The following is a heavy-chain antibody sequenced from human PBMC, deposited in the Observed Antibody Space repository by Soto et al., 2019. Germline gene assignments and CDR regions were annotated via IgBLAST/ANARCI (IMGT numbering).Heavy chain of an antibody. V-gene: IGHV4-39*01. CDR2: IYYSGST. CDR1: GGSISSSSYY. CDR3: ARQRSSGSYYFDY. Sequence: SETLSLTCTVSGGSISSSSYYWGWIRQPPGKGLEWIGSIYYSGSTYYNPSLKSRVIISVDTSKNQFSLKLSSVTAADTAVYYCARQRSSGSYYFDYWGQGTLVTVSS. D-gene: IGHD1-26*01. J-gene: IGHJ4*02.